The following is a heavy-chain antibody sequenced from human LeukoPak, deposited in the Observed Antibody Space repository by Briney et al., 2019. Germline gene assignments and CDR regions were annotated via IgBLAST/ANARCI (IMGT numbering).Heavy chain of an antibody. CDR3: ARVTVTTSYYYYYGMDV. J-gene: IGHJ6*02. CDR1: GFTFSSYA. V-gene: IGHV3-30-3*01. CDR2: ISYDGSNK. D-gene: IGHD4-17*01. Sequence: GRSLRLSCAASGFTFSSYAMHWVRQAPGKGLEWVAVISYDGSNKYYADSVKGRFTISRDNSKNTLYLQMNSLRAEDTAVYYCARVTVTTSYYYYYGMDVWGQGTTVTVSS.